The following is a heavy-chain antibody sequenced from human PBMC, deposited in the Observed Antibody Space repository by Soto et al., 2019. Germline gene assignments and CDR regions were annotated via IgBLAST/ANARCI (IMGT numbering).Heavy chain of an antibody. J-gene: IGHJ4*02. Sequence: GGSLRLSCAASGFTFDDYAMHWVRQAPGKGLEWVSGISWNSGSIGYADSVKGRFTISRDNAKNSLYLQMNSLRAEDTALYYCAKVPRGDFWSGYYTTGAYYFDYWGQGTLVTVSS. CDR3: AKVPRGDFWSGYYTTGAYYFDY. CDR1: GFTFDDYA. V-gene: IGHV3-9*01. D-gene: IGHD3-3*01. CDR2: ISWNSGSI.